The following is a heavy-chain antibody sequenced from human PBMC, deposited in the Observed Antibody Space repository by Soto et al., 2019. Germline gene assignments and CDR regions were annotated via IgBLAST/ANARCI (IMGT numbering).Heavy chain of an antibody. D-gene: IGHD5-12*01. V-gene: IGHV3-23*01. Sequence: VQLLESGGGWVQPGGSLRLSCAASGFTFSGSPMSWVRQTPGKGLEWVSSISTSGDYTYYADSVKGRFTSSRDNSKETLNLQKKRLRAGEKAIYFCSKNKYSGWWFRGQRGQGTLVTVSS. CDR3: SKNKYSGWWFRGQ. CDR1: GFTFSGSP. J-gene: IGHJ4*02. CDR2: ISTSGDYT.